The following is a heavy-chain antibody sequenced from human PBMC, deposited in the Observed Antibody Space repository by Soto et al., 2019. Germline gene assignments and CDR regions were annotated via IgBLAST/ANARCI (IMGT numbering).Heavy chain of an antibody. J-gene: IGHJ6*04. CDR2: IQSGGTT. Sequence: EVQLVESGGGLVQPGGSLRLSCAASGFTVSSKYMTWVRQAPGKGLEWVSLIQSGGTTYYADSVKGRFTISRDTTENTLHLQMDSLRVEDTAVYYCARDDVLCDGGRCYVIPLDVWGKGTTFTVSS. CDR3: ARDDVLCDGGRCYVIPLDV. V-gene: IGHV3-66*01. D-gene: IGHD2-15*01. CDR1: GFTVSSKY.